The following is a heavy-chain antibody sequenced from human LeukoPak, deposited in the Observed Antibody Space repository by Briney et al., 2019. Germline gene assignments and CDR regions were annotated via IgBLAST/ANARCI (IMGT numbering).Heavy chain of an antibody. CDR1: GYTFTSYG. V-gene: IGHV1-18*04. CDR3: ARESRSGWAVFDY. D-gene: IGHD6-19*01. Sequence: GASVKVSCKASGYTFTSYGISWVRQAPGQGLEWMGWINGGDGNTKYSQKFQGRVTITRDTSASTAYMELSSLRSEDTAVYYCARESRSGWAVFDYWGQGTLVTVPS. CDR2: INGGDGNT. J-gene: IGHJ4*02.